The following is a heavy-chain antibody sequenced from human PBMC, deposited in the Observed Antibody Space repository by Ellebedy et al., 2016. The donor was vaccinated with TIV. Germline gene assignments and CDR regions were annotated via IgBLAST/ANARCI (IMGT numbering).Heavy chain of an antibody. CDR3: ARFDYDVEGYYGLDV. CDR2: VFYSGDT. D-gene: IGHD3-16*01. CDR1: GGSISRFS. V-gene: IGHV4-59*01. J-gene: IGHJ6*02. Sequence: SETLSLTXTVSGGSISRFSWTWIRQPPGKGLEWIGYVFYSGDTIYNPSLNSRVTMSVDTSKNQFYLNLTSVTAADTAVYYCARFDYDVEGYYGLDVWGQGTTVTVSS.